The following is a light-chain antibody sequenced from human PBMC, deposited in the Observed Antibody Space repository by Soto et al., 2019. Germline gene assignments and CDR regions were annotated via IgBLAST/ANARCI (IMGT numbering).Light chain of an antibody. Sequence: QSALTQPASVSGSPGQSITISCTGTSSDVGGYNYVSWYQQHPGKAPKLMIYEVSNRPSGVSNRFSGSKSGNRASLTISGLQAEDEADYYCSSYTSRSTLVVFGGGTKLTV. CDR2: EVS. CDR3: SSYTSRSTLVV. V-gene: IGLV2-14*01. CDR1: SSDVGGYNY. J-gene: IGLJ2*01.